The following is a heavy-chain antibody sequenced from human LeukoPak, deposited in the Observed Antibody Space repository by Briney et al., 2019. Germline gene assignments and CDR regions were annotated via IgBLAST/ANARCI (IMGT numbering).Heavy chain of an antibody. Sequence: HPGGSLRLSCAASGFTFSSYSMNWVRQAPGKGLEWVSYISSSSSTIYYADSVKGRFTISRDNAKNSLYLQMNSLRAEDTAVYYCARGEGDIVVVPAALAIDYWGQGTLVTVSS. J-gene: IGHJ4*02. CDR1: GFTFSSYS. D-gene: IGHD2-2*01. V-gene: IGHV3-48*01. CDR3: ARGEGDIVVVPAALAIDY. CDR2: ISSSSSTI.